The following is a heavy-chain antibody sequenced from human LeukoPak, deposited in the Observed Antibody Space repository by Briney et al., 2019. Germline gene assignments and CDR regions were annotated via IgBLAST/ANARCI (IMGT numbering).Heavy chain of an antibody. D-gene: IGHD3-3*01. J-gene: IGHJ6*02. CDR2: ISSNGGST. CDR1: GFTFSSYA. CDR3: AKAPGYDLNPYYYYGMDV. V-gene: IGHV3-64*01. Sequence: GGSLRLSCAASGFTFSSYAMSWVRQAPGKGLEYVSAISSNGGSTYCANSVKGRFTVSRDNSKNTLYLQMGSLRAEDTAVYYCAKAPGYDLNPYYYYGMDVWGQGTTVTVSS.